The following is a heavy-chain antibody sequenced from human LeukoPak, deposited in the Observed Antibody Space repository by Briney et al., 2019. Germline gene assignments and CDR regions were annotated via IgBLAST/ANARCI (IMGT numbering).Heavy chain of an antibody. CDR1: GFTFSSYG. D-gene: IGHD3-10*01. J-gene: IGHJ4*02. V-gene: IGHV3-30*02. CDR2: IHYDGSKK. Sequence: GGSLRLSCAASGFTFSSYGMHWVRQAPGKGLEWVAFIHYDGSKKYSAESVRGRFTISRDNSKNTLYLQMNSLRAEDTAVYYCAKDRGNYYDSGTYFDYWGQGTLVTVSS. CDR3: AKDRGNYYDSGTYFDY.